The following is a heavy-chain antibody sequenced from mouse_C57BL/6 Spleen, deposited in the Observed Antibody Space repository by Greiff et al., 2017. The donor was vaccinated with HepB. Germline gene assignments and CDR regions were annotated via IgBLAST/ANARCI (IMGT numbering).Heavy chain of an antibody. V-gene: IGHV5-4*01. J-gene: IGHJ2*01. Sequence: DVKLVESGGGLVKPGGSLKLSCAASGFTFSSYAMSWVRQTPEKRLEWVATISDGGSYTYYPDNVKGRFTISRDNAKNNLYLQMSHLKSEDTAMYYCARDPGTDYFDYWGQGTTLTVSS. CDR2: ISDGGSYT. CDR3: ARDPGTDYFDY. D-gene: IGHD4-1*01. CDR1: GFTFSSYA.